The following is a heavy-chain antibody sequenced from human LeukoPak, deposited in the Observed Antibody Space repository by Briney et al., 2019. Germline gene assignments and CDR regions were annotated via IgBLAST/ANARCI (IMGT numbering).Heavy chain of an antibody. CDR3: ARGGDYGREYFDY. D-gene: IGHD4-17*01. CDR1: GGSLSGYY. CDR2: INHSGST. J-gene: IGHJ4*02. Sequence: PSETLSLTCAVYGGSLSGYYWSWIRQPPGKGLEWIGEINHSGSTNYNPSLKSRVTISVDTSKNQFSLKLSSVTAAGTAVYYCARGGDYGREYFDYWGQGTLVTVSS. V-gene: IGHV4-34*01.